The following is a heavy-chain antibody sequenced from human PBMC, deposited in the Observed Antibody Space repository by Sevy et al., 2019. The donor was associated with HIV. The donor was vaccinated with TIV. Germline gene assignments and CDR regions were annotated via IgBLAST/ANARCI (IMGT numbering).Heavy chain of an antibody. J-gene: IGHJ4*02. D-gene: IGHD3-22*01. Sequence: ASVKVSCTASGYTFSNYYIHWVRQAPGQGLEWMGVINPSGGSTSYPQKFQGRVTITSDTSTSTVYMELSSLRSEDTALYYCARVYYYDYSGPGFWGQGTLVTVSS. V-gene: IGHV1-46*01. CDR3: ARVYYYDYSGPGF. CDR1: GYTFSNYY. CDR2: INPSGGST.